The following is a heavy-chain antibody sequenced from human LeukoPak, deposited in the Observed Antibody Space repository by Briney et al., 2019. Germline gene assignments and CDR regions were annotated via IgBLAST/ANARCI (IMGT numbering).Heavy chain of an antibody. D-gene: IGHD3-22*01. V-gene: IGHV1-24*01. CDR3: ATWAGAVIVDKNGGVY. J-gene: IGHJ4*02. Sequence: ASVEVSCKVSGYSLTELSMHWVRQTPGKGLEWMGGFDPEAGETIYAQKFQGRVTMTEDTSTDTAYMELSSLRSEDTAVFYCATWAGAVIVDKNGGVYWGQGTLVTVSS. CDR2: FDPEAGET. CDR1: GYSLTELS.